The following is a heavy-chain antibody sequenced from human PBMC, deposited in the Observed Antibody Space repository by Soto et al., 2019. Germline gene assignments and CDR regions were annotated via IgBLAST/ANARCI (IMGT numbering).Heavy chain of an antibody. D-gene: IGHD6-25*01. J-gene: IGHJ3*02. Sequence: QVQLQESGPGLVKPSETLSLTCTVSGGSISSYYWSWIRQPPGKGLEWIGYIYYSGSTNYNPSLKSRVTISVDTSKNQFALKLSSVTAADTAVYYCARAAFRSHDAFDIWGQGTMVTVSS. CDR3: ARAAFRSHDAFDI. CDR1: GGSISSYY. V-gene: IGHV4-59*01. CDR2: IYYSGST.